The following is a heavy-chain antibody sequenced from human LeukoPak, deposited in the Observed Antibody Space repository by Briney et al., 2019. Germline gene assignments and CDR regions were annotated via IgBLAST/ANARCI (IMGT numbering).Heavy chain of an antibody. Sequence: GGSLRLSCAASGFTFSSYSMNWVRQAPGKGLEWVSSISSSSSYIYYAGSVKGRFTISRDNAKNSLYLQMNSLRAEDTAVYYCARVGSSHAFDIWGQGTMVTVSS. CDR2: ISSSSSYI. V-gene: IGHV3-21*01. CDR3: ARVGSSHAFDI. CDR1: GFTFSSYS. D-gene: IGHD1-26*01. J-gene: IGHJ3*02.